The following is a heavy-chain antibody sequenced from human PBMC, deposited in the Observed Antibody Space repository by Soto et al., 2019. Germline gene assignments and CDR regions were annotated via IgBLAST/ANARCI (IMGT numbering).Heavy chain of an antibody. V-gene: IGHV1-18*01. J-gene: IGHJ4*02. D-gene: IGHD1-1*01. CDR3: AREGDRTANPFDC. CDR2: ISPHKGDT. CDR1: GYTFSSIG. Sequence: GASVKVSCKTSGYTFSSIGISWVRQAPGQGLEWMGWISPHKGDTYYAQRLQGRVTMTTDTSTSTAYMELSSVTAADTAVYYCAREGDRTANPFDCWGPGTLVTVSS.